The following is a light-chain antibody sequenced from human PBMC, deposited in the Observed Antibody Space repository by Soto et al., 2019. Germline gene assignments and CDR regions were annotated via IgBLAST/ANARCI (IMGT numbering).Light chain of an antibody. CDR2: DAS. CDR1: QSLRSS. CDR3: QQYNNWPQT. V-gene: IGKV3-15*01. Sequence: ETMMTQSPDTLSVSLGERATLSCRASQSLRSSLAWYQQKPGQAPRLLIYDASTRATGIPARFSGSGSGTDFTLTISGLQSEDFAVYYCQQYNNWPQTFGKGTKVDIK. J-gene: IGKJ1*01.